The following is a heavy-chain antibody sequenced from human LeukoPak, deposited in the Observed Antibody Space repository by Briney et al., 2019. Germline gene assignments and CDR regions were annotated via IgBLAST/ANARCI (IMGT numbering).Heavy chain of an antibody. CDR1: GGSISSYY. Sequence: SETLSLTCTVSGGSISSYYWSWIRQPAGKGLEWIGRIYTSGSTNYNPSLKSRVTMSVDTSKNQFSLKLSSVTAADTAVYYCARGAGPFYDFWSGPPDYWGQGTLVTVSS. V-gene: IGHV4-4*07. J-gene: IGHJ4*02. CDR2: IYTSGST. CDR3: ARGAGPFYDFWSGPPDY. D-gene: IGHD3-3*01.